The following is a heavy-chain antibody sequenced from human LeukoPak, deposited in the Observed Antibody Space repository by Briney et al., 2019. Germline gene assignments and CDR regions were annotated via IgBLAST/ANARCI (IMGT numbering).Heavy chain of an antibody. CDR3: ARHGHCTNGVCYSNYYYYMDV. Sequence: GGSLKISCKGSGCSFTSYWIGWVRQLPGKGLEWMGIIYPGDSDTRYSPSFEGQVIISVDKSISTSYLQWSSLKASDTATYYCARHGHCTNGVCYSNYYYYMDVWGKGTTVTVSS. V-gene: IGHV5-51*01. J-gene: IGHJ6*03. CDR1: GCSFTSYW. CDR2: IYPGDSDT. D-gene: IGHD2-8*01.